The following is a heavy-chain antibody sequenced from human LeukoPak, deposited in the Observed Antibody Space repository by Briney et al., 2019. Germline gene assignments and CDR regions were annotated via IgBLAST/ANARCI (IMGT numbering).Heavy chain of an antibody. CDR1: GGSSSSYF. Sequence: PSETLTLTCTVSGGSSSSYFWSWIRQPAGKGLEWIGRISATGNTDSNPSLKSRVTMSVDTSTNQFSLQLSSVTAADTAVYYCARHSEVVVTIEFDYWGQGTLVTVSS. CDR2: ISATGNT. V-gene: IGHV4-4*07. CDR3: ARHSEVVVTIEFDY. J-gene: IGHJ4*02. D-gene: IGHD3-22*01.